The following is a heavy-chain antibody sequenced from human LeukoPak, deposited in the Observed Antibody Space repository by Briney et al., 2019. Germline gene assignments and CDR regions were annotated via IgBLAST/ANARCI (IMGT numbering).Heavy chain of an antibody. J-gene: IGHJ4*02. Sequence: GESLRLSCAASGFTFSSYGMHWVRQAPGKGLEWVAVIWYDGSNKYYADSVKGRFTISRDNSKNTLYLQMNSLRAEDTAVYYCATEDGYNGKWGQGTLVTVSS. V-gene: IGHV3-33*01. CDR1: GFTFSSYG. CDR3: ATEDGYNGK. CDR2: IWYDGSNK. D-gene: IGHD5-24*01.